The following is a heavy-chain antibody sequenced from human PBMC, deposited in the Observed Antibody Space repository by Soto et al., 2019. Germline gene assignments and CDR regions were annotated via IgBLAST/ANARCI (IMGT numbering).Heavy chain of an antibody. CDR2: ISNDGNTR. D-gene: IGHD6-19*01. Sequence: QVQLVESGGGVGQPGRSLRLSCAASGFTFTNYAMPWVRQAPGKGLEWVAVISNDGNTRYYAESVKGRFSICRDNLNNTLYVQVNTLKNEDTAVYYCADSPTSASSSPIAYWGQGTLVTVSS. CDR1: GFTFTNYA. V-gene: IGHV3-30*04. J-gene: IGHJ4*02. CDR3: ADSPTSASSSPIAY.